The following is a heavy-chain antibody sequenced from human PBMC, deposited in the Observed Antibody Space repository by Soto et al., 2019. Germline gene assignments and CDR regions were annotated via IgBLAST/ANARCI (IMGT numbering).Heavy chain of an antibody. CDR1: GFTFSSYW. Sequence: EVQLVESGGGLVQPGGSLRLSCAASGFTFSSYWMHWVRQVPGKGLVWVSRINSDGSSASYADSVKGRFTISRDNAKNTLYLQMNSLRAEDTAVYYCSSSYYYYDTDVWGQGTTVTVSS. V-gene: IGHV3-74*01. CDR3: SSSYYYYDTDV. J-gene: IGHJ6*02. CDR2: INSDGSSA.